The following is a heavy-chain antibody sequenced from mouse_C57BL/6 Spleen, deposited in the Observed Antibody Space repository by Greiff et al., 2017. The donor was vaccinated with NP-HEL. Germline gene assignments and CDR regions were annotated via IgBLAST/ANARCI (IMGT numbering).Heavy chain of an antibody. J-gene: IGHJ2*01. CDR3: ARVSNYGLGY. CDR2: ISYDGSN. D-gene: IGHD2-5*01. Sequence: EVKLMESGPGLVKPSQSLSLTCSVTGYSITSGYYWNWIRQFPGNKLEWMGYISYDGSNNYNPSLKNRIPITRDTSKNQFFLKLNSMTTEDTATYYCARVSNYGLGYWGQGTTLTVSS. V-gene: IGHV3-6*01. CDR1: GYSITSGYY.